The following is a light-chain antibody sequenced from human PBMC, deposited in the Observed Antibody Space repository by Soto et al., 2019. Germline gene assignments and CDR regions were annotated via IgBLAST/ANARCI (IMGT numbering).Light chain of an antibody. CDR1: SSDVGGCNY. V-gene: IGLV2-14*01. Sequence: QSSLTQPASVSGSPGQSVTVSCTGTSSDVGGCNYVSWYHQHPVKASKLMSYDVSNRPSGVSHRFSGPKSGNTASLTISGLQAQAEADYYCRSYPSSSPPLRVFGTGTKVTVL. J-gene: IGLJ1*01. CDR2: DVS. CDR3: RSYPSSSPPLRV.